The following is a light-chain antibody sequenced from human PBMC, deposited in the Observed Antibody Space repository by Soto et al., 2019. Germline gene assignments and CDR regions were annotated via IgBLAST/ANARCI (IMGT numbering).Light chain of an antibody. J-gene: IGKJ4*01. V-gene: IGKV3D-15*01. CDR2: GAS. CDR1: QNIDNN. Sequence: EIVMTQSPATLSVSPGDRVTLSCRASQNIDNNLAWYQQRPGQPPRLLIYGASTRANGIPARFSGSGSGTEFTLTISSLPSEDFAVYCCQQYNNWPPLTFGGGTKVEIK. CDR3: QQYNNWPPLT.